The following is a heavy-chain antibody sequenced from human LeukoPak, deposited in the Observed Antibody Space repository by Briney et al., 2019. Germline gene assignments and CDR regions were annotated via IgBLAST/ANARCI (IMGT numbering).Heavy chain of an antibody. Sequence: ASVKVSCKASGYTFTGYYMHWVRQAPGQGLEWMGWINPNSGGTNYAQRFQGRVTMTRDTSISTAYMELSGLRSDDTAVYYCARGGSYYGSDYYYYYMDVWGKGTMVTVSS. CDR2: INPNSGGT. J-gene: IGHJ6*03. V-gene: IGHV1-2*02. CDR1: GYTFTGYY. D-gene: IGHD1-26*01. CDR3: ARGGSYYGSDYYYYYMDV.